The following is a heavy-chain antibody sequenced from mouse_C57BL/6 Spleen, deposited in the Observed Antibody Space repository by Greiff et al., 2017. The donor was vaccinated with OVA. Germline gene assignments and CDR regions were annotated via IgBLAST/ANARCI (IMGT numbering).Heavy chain of an antibody. CDR1: GYAFSSSW. Sequence: QVQLKESGPELVKPGASVKISCKASGYAFSSSWMNWVKQRPGTGLEWIGRIYPGDGDTNYNGKFKGKATLTADKSSSTAYMQLSSLTSEDSAVYFCARALYYGDYAMDYWGQGTSVTVSS. CDR3: ARALYYGDYAMDY. V-gene: IGHV1-82*01. CDR2: IYPGDGDT. D-gene: IGHD2-13*01. J-gene: IGHJ4*01.